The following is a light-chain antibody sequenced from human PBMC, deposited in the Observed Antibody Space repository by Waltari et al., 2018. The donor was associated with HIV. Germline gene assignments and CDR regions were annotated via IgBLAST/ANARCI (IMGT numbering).Light chain of an antibody. CDR3: ASYISSSSPE. J-gene: IGLJ3*02. CDR2: EDS. Sequence: QSALTQPASVSGSPGQSITISCTGTSNNGDDYKYVSWYQHHPGKAPKVIIYEDSHRPSGVSNRFSGSKSGHTASLTISGLQPEDEADYFCASYISSSSPEFGGGTKVTVL. CDR1: SNNGDDYKY. V-gene: IGLV2-14*01.